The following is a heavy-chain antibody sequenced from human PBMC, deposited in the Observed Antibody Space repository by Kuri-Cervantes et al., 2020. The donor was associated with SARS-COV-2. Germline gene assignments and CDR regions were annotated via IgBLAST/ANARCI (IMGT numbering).Heavy chain of an antibody. CDR3: TSRYCSTTSCNAWREAFDI. CDR1: FNNYG. CDR2: ICAYNGNT. V-gene: IGHV1-18*01. D-gene: IGHD2-2*01. J-gene: IGHJ3*02. Sequence: FNNYGISWVRQSPGQELEWMGWICAYNGNTNYAQKLQGRVTMTTDTSTSTAYMELKSLRSYDTAVDFCTSRYCSTTSCNAWREAFDIWGQGTMVTVSS.